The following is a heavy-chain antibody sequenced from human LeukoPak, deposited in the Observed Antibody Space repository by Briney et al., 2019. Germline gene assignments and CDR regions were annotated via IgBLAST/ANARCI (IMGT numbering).Heavy chain of an antibody. CDR1: GFTFSSYA. CDR3: AKGRQQPEYFQH. Sequence: GGSLRLSCAASGFTFSSYAMSWVRQALGKGLEWVSAISGSGGSTYYADSVKGRFTISRDNAKNSLYLQMNSLRAEDTAVYYCAKGRQQPEYFQHWGQGTLVTVSS. D-gene: IGHD6-13*01. CDR2: ISGSGGST. J-gene: IGHJ1*01. V-gene: IGHV3-23*01.